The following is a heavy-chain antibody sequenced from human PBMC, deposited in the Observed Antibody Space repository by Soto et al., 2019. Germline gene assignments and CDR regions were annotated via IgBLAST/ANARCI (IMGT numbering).Heavy chain of an antibody. V-gene: IGHV1-3*01. Sequence: ASVKVSCKASGYTFTSYAMHWVRQAPGQRLEWMGWINAGNGNTRYSQKFRGRVTITRDTSASTAYMELSSLRSEDTAVYYCARGPPYGAHFDYWRRGTLVTVSS. CDR1: GYTFTSYA. D-gene: IGHD4-17*01. CDR3: ARGPPYGAHFDY. CDR2: INAGNGNT. J-gene: IGHJ4*02.